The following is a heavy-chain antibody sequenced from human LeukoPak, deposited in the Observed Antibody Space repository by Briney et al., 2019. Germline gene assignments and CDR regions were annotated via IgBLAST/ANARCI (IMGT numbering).Heavy chain of an antibody. D-gene: IGHD3-16*01. J-gene: IGHJ4*02. CDR1: GFTFSTYW. CDR3: AREPGGVDY. V-gene: IGHV3-74*01. CDR2: INSDESST. Sequence: GGSLRLSCAASGFTFSTYWMYWVRQAPGKGLVWVSRINSDESSTSYADSVKGRFTISRDNARNTLYLQMNSLRAEDTAVYYCAREPGGVDYWGQGTLVTVSS.